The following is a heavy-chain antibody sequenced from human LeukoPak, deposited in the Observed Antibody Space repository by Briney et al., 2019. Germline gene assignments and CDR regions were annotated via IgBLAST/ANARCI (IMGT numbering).Heavy chain of an antibody. CDR3: ARPLDQGAPGAFDI. CDR1: GGSFSSEA. Sequence: GSSVKVSCKAFGGSFSSEAISWVRQAPGQGLEWMGGIIPIFGTANYAQKFQGRVTITTDESTSTAYMEVSSLRSEDTAVYYCARPLDQGAPGAFDIWGQGTMVTVSS. V-gene: IGHV1-69*05. J-gene: IGHJ3*02. CDR2: IIPIFGTA. D-gene: IGHD1-26*01.